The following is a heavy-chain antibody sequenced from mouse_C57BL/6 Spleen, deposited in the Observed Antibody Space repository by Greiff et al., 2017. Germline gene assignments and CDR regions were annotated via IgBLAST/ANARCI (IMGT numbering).Heavy chain of an antibody. CDR1: GYTFTSYW. D-gene: IGHD1-1*01. V-gene: IGHV1-64*01. CDR3: ARPPSNGRGYLDY. J-gene: IGHJ2*01. Sequence: QVQLQQPGAELVKPGASVKLSCKASGYTFTSYWMHWVKQRPGQGLEWIGMIHPNSGSTNYNEKFKSKATLTVDKSSSTAYMQRSSLTSEDSAVYYCARPPSNGRGYLDYWGQGTTRTVSS. CDR2: IHPNSGST.